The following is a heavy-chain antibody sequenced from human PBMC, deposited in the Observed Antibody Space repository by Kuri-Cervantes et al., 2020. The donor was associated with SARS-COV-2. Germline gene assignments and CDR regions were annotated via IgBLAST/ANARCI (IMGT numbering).Heavy chain of an antibody. V-gene: IGHV3-21*01. D-gene: IGHD7-27*01. CDR1: GFTFNTYT. J-gene: IGHJ4*02. CDR2: ISGSGSYM. Sequence: GESLKISCVASGFTFNTYTINWVRQAPGKALEWVSSISGSGSYMYYADSVKGRFIISKDSAKNSLFLQMNSLRAEDTAVYYCARESRLTGHFDYWGQGTLVTVSS. CDR3: ARESRLTGHFDY.